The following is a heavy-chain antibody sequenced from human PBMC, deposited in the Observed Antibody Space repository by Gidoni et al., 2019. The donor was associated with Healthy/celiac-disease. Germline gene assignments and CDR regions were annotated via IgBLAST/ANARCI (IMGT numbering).Heavy chain of an antibody. Sequence: QVQLVQSGAEVKKPGASVKVSCKASGYTFTSYGISWVRQAPGQGLEWMGWISAYNGNTNYAQKLQGRVTMTTDTSTSTAYMELRSLRSDDTAVYYCAREVAVARDYYYYYGMDVWGQGTTVTVS. CDR1: GYTFTSYG. V-gene: IGHV1-18*01. J-gene: IGHJ6*02. D-gene: IGHD6-19*01. CDR2: ISAYNGNT. CDR3: AREVAVARDYYYYYGMDV.